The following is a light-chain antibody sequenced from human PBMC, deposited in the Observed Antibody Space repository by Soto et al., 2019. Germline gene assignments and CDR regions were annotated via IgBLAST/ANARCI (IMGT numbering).Light chain of an antibody. CDR3: QSYDSSLSGVI. CDR1: SSNIGAGYG. CDR2: GDS. Sequence: QSVLTQPPSVSGAPGQRVTISCTGSSSNIGAGYGVHWYIQLPGTAPKLLVYGDSNRPSGVPDRFSGSKSDTSASLANTGLQAEDEADYYCQSYDSSLSGVIFGGGTKVTVL. J-gene: IGLJ2*01. V-gene: IGLV1-40*01.